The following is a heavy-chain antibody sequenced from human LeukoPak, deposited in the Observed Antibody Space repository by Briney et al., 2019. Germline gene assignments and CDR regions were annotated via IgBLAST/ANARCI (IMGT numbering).Heavy chain of an antibody. CDR3: ARNRVVPAAMWYFDL. Sequence: SVKVSCKASGGTFSSYAISWVRQAPGQGLEWMGGIIPIFGTANYAQKFQGRVTITADKSTSTAYMELSSLRSEDTAVYYCARNRVVPAAMWYFDLWGRGTLVTVSS. D-gene: IGHD2-2*01. CDR2: IIPIFGTA. J-gene: IGHJ2*01. V-gene: IGHV1-69*06. CDR1: GGTFSSYA.